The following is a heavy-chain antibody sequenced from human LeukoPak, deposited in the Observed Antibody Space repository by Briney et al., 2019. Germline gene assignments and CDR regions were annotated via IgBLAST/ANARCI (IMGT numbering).Heavy chain of an antibody. V-gene: IGHV1-69*13. Sequence: ASVKVSCKASGGTFSSYAISWVRQAPGQGLEWVGGIIPIFGTANYAQKFQGRVTITADESTSTAYMELSSLRSEDTAVYYCASVGGSYYREFDYWGQGTLVTVSS. CDR1: GGTFSSYA. J-gene: IGHJ4*02. D-gene: IGHD1-26*01. CDR3: ASVGGSYYREFDY. CDR2: IIPIFGTA.